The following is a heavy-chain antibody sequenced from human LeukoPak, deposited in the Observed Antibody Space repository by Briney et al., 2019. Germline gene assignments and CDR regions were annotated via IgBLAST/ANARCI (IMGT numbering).Heavy chain of an antibody. V-gene: IGHV5-51*01. CDR3: ARQSGVAAAGRKRFNWFDP. CDR2: IYPGDSDT. D-gene: IGHD6-13*01. J-gene: IGHJ5*02. CDR1: GYSFTSYW. Sequence: GESLKISCKGSGYSFTSYWIGWVRQMPGKGLEWMGIIYPGDSDTRYSPSFQGQVTISADKSISTAYLQWSSLKASDTAMYYCARQSGVAAAGRKRFNWFDPWGQGTLVTVSS.